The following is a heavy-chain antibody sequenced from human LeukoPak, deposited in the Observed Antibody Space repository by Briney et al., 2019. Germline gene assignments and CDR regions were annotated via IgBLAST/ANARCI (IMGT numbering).Heavy chain of an antibody. V-gene: IGHV3-30*18. Sequence: GGSLRLSCAASGFTSSSYGMHWVRQAPGKGLEWVAVISYDGSNKYYADSVKGRFTISRDNSKNTLYLQMNSLRAEDTAVYYCAKSGGITMVRGVIRPPYYFDYWGQGTLVTVSS. D-gene: IGHD3-10*01. CDR3: AKSGGITMVRGVIRPPYYFDY. CDR1: GFTSSSYG. J-gene: IGHJ4*02. CDR2: ISYDGSNK.